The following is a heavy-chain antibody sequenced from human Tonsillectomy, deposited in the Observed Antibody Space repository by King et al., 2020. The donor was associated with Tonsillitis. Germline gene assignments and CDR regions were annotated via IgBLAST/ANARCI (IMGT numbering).Heavy chain of an antibody. J-gene: IGHJ4*02. CDR3: ARGGDGRGTDY. V-gene: IGHV3-30*01. CDR1: GFTFSNYP. D-gene: IGHD3-16*01. Sequence: VQLVESGGGVVQPGRSLRLSCAASGFTFSNYPMHWVRQAPGKGLEWVAVISYDGSNKYYADSVKGRFTISRDNSKNTLYLQMTSLRAEDTAVYYCARGGDGRGTDYWGQGTLVSVSS. CDR2: ISYDGSNK.